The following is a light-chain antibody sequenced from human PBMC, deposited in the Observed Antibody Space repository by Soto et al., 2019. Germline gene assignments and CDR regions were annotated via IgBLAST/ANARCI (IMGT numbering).Light chain of an antibody. J-gene: IGKJ5*01. CDR2: GAS. CDR1: QSVRCTQ. CDR3: QQYNADST. Sequence: EILSTKSASTLALSPGGGATLSCVASQSVRCTQLAWYQQLPGQARRLLICGASTRATGIPGRFSGSGSGTEFTLTISSLQPDDFATYYCQQYNADSTFGQGTRL. V-gene: IGKV3-20*01.